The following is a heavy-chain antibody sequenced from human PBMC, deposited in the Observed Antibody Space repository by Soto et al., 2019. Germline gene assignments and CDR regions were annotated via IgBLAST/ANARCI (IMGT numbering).Heavy chain of an antibody. V-gene: IGHV1-69*08. CDR3: AREEYYYGSGAFFDS. J-gene: IGHJ4*02. CDR2: IIPILGIA. CDR1: GGTFSSYT. Sequence: QVQLVQSGAEVKKPGSSVKVSCKASGGTFSSYTISWVRQAPGQGLEWMGRIIPILGIANYAQKFQGRVTITADKSTSTAYMELSSLRSEDTAVYYCAREEYYYGSGAFFDSWGQGTLVTVYS. D-gene: IGHD3-10*01.